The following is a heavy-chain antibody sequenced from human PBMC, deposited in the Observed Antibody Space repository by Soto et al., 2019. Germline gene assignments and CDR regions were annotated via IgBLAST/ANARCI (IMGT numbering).Heavy chain of an antibody. CDR1: GFTFSSYG. CDR2: ISYDGSNK. CDR3: AKDVRYCTNGVCFYYYYGMDV. Sequence: QVQLVESGGGVVQPGRSLRLSCSASGFTFSSYGMHWVRQAPGKGLEWVAVISYDGSNKYYADSVKSRFTISRDNSKNTLYMHMNSLRAEDTAVYYCAKDVRYCTNGVCFYYYYGMDVWGQGTTVTVSS. J-gene: IGHJ6*02. V-gene: IGHV3-30*18. D-gene: IGHD2-8*01.